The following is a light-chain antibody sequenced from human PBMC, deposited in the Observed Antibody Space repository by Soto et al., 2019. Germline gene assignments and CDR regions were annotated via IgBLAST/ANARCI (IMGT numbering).Light chain of an antibody. CDR2: LGS. J-gene: IGKJ1*01. CDR3: MQALQTPRT. V-gene: IGKV2-28*01. CDR1: QSLLHSNGYNY. Sequence: DIVMTQSPLSLPVTPGEPASISCRSSQSLLHSNGYNYLDWYLQKPGQSPQLLIYLGSNRASGAPDRFSSRGSGTDFTLKISRVEAEDVGVYYCMQALQTPRTFGQGTKVEI.